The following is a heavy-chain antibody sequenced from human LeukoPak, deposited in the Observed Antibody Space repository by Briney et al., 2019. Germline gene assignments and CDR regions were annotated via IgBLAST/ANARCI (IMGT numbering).Heavy chain of an antibody. CDR2: IKQDGSEK. J-gene: IGHJ4*02. CDR3: ASPYCSGVSCYHFDY. CDR1: GFSFRDAW. Sequence: GGSLRLSCAPSGFSFRDAWMNWFRQAPGKGLEWVANIKQDGSEKYYVDSVKGRFTISRDNAKNSLYLQMNSLRAEDTAVYYCASPYCSGVSCYHFDYWGQGTLVTVSS. V-gene: IGHV3-7*03. D-gene: IGHD2-15*01.